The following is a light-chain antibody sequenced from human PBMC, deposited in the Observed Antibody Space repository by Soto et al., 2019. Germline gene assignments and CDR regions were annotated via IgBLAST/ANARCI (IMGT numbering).Light chain of an antibody. V-gene: IGLV2-14*01. CDR2: EVS. CDR3: SSYTTSSTHWV. CDR1: SNDVGGYNY. J-gene: IGLJ3*02. Sequence: QSALTQPASVSGSPGQSITISCTGTSNDVGGYNYVSWYQQNPGKAPKLKIYEVSNRPSGVSNRFSGSKSGNTASLTISGLQGEDEADYYCSSYTTSSTHWVFGGGTKLTVL.